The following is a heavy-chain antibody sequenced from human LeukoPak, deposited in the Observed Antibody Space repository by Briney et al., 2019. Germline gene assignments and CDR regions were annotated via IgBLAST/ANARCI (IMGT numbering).Heavy chain of an antibody. Sequence: GGFLRLSCAASGFTVSSNYMSWVRQAPGKGLEWVSVIYSGGSTYYADSVKGRFTISRDNSKNTLYLQMNSLRAEDTAVYYCARDQYYYGSGTIDYWGQGTLVTVSS. D-gene: IGHD3-10*01. CDR1: GFTVSSNY. CDR2: IYSGGST. J-gene: IGHJ4*02. V-gene: IGHV3-66*02. CDR3: ARDQYYYGSGTIDY.